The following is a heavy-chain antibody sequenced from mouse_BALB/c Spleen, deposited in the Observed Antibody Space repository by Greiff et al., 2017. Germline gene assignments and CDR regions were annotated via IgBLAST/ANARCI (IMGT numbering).Heavy chain of an antibody. D-gene: IGHD1-1*01. CDR1: GYTFTDYA. J-gene: IGHJ4*01. Sequence: VKLVESGAELVRPGVSVKISCKGSGYTFTDYAMHWVKQSHAKSLEWIGVISTYYGDARYNQKFKGKATMTVDKSSSTAYMELARLTSEDSAIYYCARQDLDYGYAMDYWGQGTSVTVSA. CDR2: ISTYYGDA. V-gene: IGHV1S137*01. CDR3: ARQDLDYGYAMDY.